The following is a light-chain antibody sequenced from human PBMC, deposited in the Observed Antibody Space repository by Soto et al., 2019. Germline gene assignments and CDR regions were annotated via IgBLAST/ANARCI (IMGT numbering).Light chain of an antibody. CDR3: SSYVASKSYV. Sequence: QSALTQPPSASGSPGQSVTISCTGTSSDVGGYNYVSWYQQHPGKAPKLLIYEVTKRPSGVPDRFSGSKSGNTASLTVSGLQAEDEADYYCSSYVASKSYVFGTGNKVTVL. J-gene: IGLJ1*01. V-gene: IGLV2-8*01. CDR2: EVT. CDR1: SSDVGGYNY.